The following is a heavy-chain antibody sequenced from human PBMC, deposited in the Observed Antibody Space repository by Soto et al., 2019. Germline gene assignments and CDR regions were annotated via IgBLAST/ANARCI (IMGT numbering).Heavy chain of an antibody. CDR1: GDTDTNYV. V-gene: IGHV1-69*13. CDR2: IFPKFGTT. Sequence: AASVKVYWKTSGDTDTNYVISWVRQAPGQGLEWMGGIFPKFGTTYSAQKLQDRLTITADESTSTVYMQLSSLRLDDTAVYYCEAEMTFGKLSVVWGQGTTVTVSS. CDR3: EAEMTFGKLSVV. D-gene: IGHD3-16*02. J-gene: IGHJ6*02.